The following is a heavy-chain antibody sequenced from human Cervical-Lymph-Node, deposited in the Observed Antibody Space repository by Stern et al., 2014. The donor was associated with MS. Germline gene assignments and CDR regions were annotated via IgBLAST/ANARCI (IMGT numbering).Heavy chain of an antibody. V-gene: IGHV1-69*01. CDR3: ALSSETSDRWYSLGYDL. CDR2: SFPVFGTP. CDR1: GGSFSKFP. J-gene: IGHJ5*02. Sequence: QLVQSGAEVTKPWSSVTVSCDASGGSFSKFPCCWWGQAPGQERVWRGGSFPVFGTPTYAQEFRGRVTITADVSTSTVYMELSSLRSDDTAVYYCALSSETSDRWYSLGYDLWGQGTLVTVSS. D-gene: IGHD6-13*01.